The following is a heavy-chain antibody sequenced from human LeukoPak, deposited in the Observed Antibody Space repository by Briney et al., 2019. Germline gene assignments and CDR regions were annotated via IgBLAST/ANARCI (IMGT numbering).Heavy chain of an antibody. J-gene: IGHJ3*02. CDR2: IYSGGST. Sequence: GGSLRLSCAASGFTVSSNYMSWVRQAPGKGLEWVSVIYSGGSTYYADSVKGRFTISRDNSRTTLYLQMNSLRAEDTAVYYCARGYSSGWYPPLDAFDIWGQGTMVTVSS. D-gene: IGHD6-19*01. CDR3: ARGYSSGWYPPLDAFDI. V-gene: IGHV3-66*02. CDR1: GFTVSSNY.